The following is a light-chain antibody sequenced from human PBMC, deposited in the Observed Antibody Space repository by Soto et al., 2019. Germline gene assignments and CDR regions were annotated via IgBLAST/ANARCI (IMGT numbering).Light chain of an antibody. Sequence: EVVLTQSPATLSLSPGERATLSCRASENVRTFVDWYQQKPGQAPRLLIYGASNRATGIPARFSASGSETDFTLTISSLEPEDFAVYFCQQRSKLPRTFGGGTKIEVK. CDR1: ENVRTF. V-gene: IGKV3-11*01. CDR2: GAS. CDR3: QQRSKLPRT. J-gene: IGKJ4*01.